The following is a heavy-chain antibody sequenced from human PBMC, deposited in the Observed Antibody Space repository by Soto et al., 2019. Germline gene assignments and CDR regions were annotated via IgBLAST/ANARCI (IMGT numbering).Heavy chain of an antibody. J-gene: IGHJ6*02. D-gene: IGHD3-16*01. V-gene: IGHV3-7*03. CDR1: GFTLSSYW. CDR3: AKDLEHLTWGLHRDGLDV. Sequence: PGGSLRLSCEASGFTLSSYWMSWIRQAPGKGLEWVANTRQDGGQSYLVDSVQGRFTISRDNAKNLVYLQMNSLRAEDTAVYYWAKDLEHLTWGLHRDGLDVWGQGTRSPSP. CDR2: TRQDGGQS.